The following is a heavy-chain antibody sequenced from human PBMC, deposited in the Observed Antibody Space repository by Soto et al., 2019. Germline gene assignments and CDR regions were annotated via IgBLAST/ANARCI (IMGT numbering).Heavy chain of an antibody. CDR1: GGSISSYY. CDR3: ARDLGY. J-gene: IGHJ4*02. CDR2: IYYSGST. Sequence: SETLSLTFTVSGGSISSYYWSWIRQPPGKGLEWIGYIYYSGSTNYNPSLKSRVTISVDTSKNQFSLKLSSVTAADTAVYYCARDLGYWGQGTLVSVSS. V-gene: IGHV4-59*01.